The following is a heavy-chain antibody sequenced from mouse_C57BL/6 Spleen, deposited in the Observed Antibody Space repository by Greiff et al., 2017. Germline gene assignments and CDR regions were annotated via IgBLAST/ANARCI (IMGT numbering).Heavy chain of an antibody. D-gene: IGHD1-1*01. CDR3: ARIITTVVGGYFDY. CDR1: GYTFTSYT. J-gene: IGHJ2*01. Sequence: VQLQQSGAELARPGASVKMSCKASGYTFTSYTMHWVKQRPGQGLEWIGYINPSSGYTKYNQKFKDKATLTADKSSSTAYMQLSSLTSEDSAVYDCARIITTVVGGYFDYWGQGTTLTVSS. V-gene: IGHV1-4*01. CDR2: INPSSGYT.